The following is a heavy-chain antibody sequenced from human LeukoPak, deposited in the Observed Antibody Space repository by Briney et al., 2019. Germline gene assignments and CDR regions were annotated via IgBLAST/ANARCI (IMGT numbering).Heavy chain of an antibody. CDR3: AKASIIVVVTQAFDI. J-gene: IGHJ3*02. CDR2: ISGRGGST. V-gene: IGHV3-23*01. CDR1: GFTFSSYG. D-gene: IGHD3-22*01. Sequence: GGSLTLFSAVSGFTFSSYGMSWVRQAPGKGLEWVSVISGRGGSTNYADSVKGRFTISRDNSKNTLFLQMNCLRAEDTAVYYCAKASIIVVVTQAFDIWGE.